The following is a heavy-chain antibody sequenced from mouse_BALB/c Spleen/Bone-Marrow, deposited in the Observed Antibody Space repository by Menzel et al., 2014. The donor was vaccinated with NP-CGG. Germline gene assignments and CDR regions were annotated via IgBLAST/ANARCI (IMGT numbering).Heavy chain of an antibody. CDR1: GYTFSSYW. D-gene: IGHD4-1*01. V-gene: IGHV1-9*01. CDR2: ILPGSGNF. Sequence: VRLQQSGVEFLKPGASVKISCKAIGYTFSSYWLEWVKQRPGHGLEWIGEILPGSGNFYFNEQFKGRATFTADTSSTTAYMQLSSRTSEDSAVYYCARVYWGFAMDYWGLGSSVTVAS. J-gene: IGHJ4*01. CDR3: ARVYWGFAMDY.